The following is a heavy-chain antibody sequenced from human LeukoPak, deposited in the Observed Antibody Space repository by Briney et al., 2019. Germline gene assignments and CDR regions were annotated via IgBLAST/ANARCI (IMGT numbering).Heavy chain of an antibody. Sequence: ASVNVSFKASGYTFTNSAIHWVRQAPGQRLEWMGWINAGNGNTKYSQKFQGRVTITRDTSASTAYMELSSLRSEDPAVYYCARRYDILTGSDYWGQGTLVTVSS. D-gene: IGHD3-9*01. V-gene: IGHV1-3*01. CDR1: GYTFTNSA. CDR2: INAGNGNT. J-gene: IGHJ4*02. CDR3: ARRYDILTGSDY.